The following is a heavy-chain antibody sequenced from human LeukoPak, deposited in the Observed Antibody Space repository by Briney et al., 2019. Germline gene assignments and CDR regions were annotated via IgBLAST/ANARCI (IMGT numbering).Heavy chain of an antibody. D-gene: IGHD3-16*02. V-gene: IGHV3-30*18. CDR2: ISYDGSNK. Sequence: PGGSLRLSCAASGFTFSSYGMHWVRQAPGKGLEWVAVISYDGSNKYYADSVKGRFTISRDNSKNTLYLQMNSLRAEDTAVYYCAKGFRYYDYVWGSYRLDYWGRGTLVTVSS. CDR3: AKGFRYYDYVWGSYRLDY. J-gene: IGHJ4*02. CDR1: GFTFSSYG.